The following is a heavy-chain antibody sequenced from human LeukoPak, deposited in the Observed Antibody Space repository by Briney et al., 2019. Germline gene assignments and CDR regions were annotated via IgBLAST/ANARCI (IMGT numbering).Heavy chain of an antibody. CDR3: ARDSPHCSSTSCYTGSVDY. V-gene: IGHV4-39*02. CDR1: GGSISSSSYY. Sequence: PSETLSLTCTVSGGSISSSSYYWGWIRQPPGKGLEWIGSIYYSGSTYYNPSLKSRVTISVDTSKNQFSLKLSSVTAADTAVYYCARDSPHCSSTSCYTGSVDYWGQGTLVTVSS. CDR2: IYYSGST. J-gene: IGHJ4*02. D-gene: IGHD2-2*02.